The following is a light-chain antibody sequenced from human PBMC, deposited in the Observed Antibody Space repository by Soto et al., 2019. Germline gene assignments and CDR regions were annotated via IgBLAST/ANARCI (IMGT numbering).Light chain of an antibody. CDR1: SSDVGAYNY. CDR2: EVS. J-gene: IGLJ2*01. CDR3: SSYTISSHVV. Sequence: QSALTQPASVSGSPGQSITISCTGTSSDVGAYNYVSWYQQHPGKAPKLMICEVSNRPSGVSNRFSGSKSGNTASLTISGLQAEDEADYSCSSYTISSHVVFGGGTKLTVL. V-gene: IGLV2-14*01.